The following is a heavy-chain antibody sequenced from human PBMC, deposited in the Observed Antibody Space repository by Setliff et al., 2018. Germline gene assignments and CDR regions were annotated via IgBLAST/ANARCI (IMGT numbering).Heavy chain of an antibody. CDR1: GFTFSSDA. J-gene: IGHJ2*01. Sequence: GGSLRLSCAASGFTFSSDAMTWVRQGPGKGLEWVSIISNDGSSIYYADSVKGRFTISRDNSRDTLDLEMDSLRAEDTAIYYCAKSGGNSHWYFDVWGRGTLVTVSS. D-gene: IGHD1-7*01. CDR3: AKSGGNSHWYFDV. V-gene: IGHV3-23*03. CDR2: ISNDGSSI.